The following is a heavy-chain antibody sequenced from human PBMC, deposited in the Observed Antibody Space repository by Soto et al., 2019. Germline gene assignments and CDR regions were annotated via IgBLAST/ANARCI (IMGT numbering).Heavy chain of an antibody. CDR2: INHSGST. CDR3: ARLDIVVVVAATRYWYFDL. D-gene: IGHD2-15*01. Sequence: QVQLQQWGAGLLKPSETLSLTCAVYGGSFSGYYWSWIRQPPGKGLEWIGEINHSGSTNYNPSLKSRVTISVDASKNQFCLRGSSVSTADTAVYYCARLDIVVVVAATRYWYFDLWGRGTLVTVSS. J-gene: IGHJ2*01. V-gene: IGHV4-34*01. CDR1: GGSFSGYY.